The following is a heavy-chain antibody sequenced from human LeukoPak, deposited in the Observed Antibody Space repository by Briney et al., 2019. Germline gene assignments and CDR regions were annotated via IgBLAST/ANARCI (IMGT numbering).Heavy chain of an antibody. J-gene: IGHJ5*02. V-gene: IGHV2-5*02. Sequence: SGPTLVNPTQTLTLTCTFSGFSLSTSGVGVGWIRQPPGKALEWLALIYWDDDKRYSPSLKSRLTITKDTSKNQVVLTMTNMDPVDTATYYCAALVRKIYTVTTFPNWFDPWGQGTLVTVSS. CDR3: AALVRKIYTVTTFPNWFDP. CDR1: GFSLSTSGVG. D-gene: IGHD4-17*01. CDR2: IYWDDDK.